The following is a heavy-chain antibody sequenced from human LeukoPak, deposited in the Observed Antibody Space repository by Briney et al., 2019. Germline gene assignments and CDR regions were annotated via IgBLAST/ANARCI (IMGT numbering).Heavy chain of an antibody. J-gene: IGHJ4*02. CDR1: GVSISSGDYY. CDR3: ARGRNYDYVWGSYRPSYYFDY. Sequence: SETLSLTCTVSGVSISSGDYYWSWIRQPPGKGLEWIGYIYYSGSTYYNPSLKSRVTISVDTSKNQFSLKLSSVTAADTAVYYCARGRNYDYVWGSYRPSYYFDYWGQGTLVTVSS. D-gene: IGHD3-16*02. CDR2: IYYSGST. V-gene: IGHV4-30-4*01.